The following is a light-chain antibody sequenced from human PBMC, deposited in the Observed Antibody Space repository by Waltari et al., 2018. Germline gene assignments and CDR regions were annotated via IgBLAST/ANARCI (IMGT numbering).Light chain of an antibody. CDR3: QSYDSSLSGFYV. Sequence: QSVLTQPPSVSGAPGQRVTISRTGRSSNLGAGYAVHWYQQLPGTAPQLLRYGNSNRPSGVPDRFSGSKSGTSASLAITGLQAEDEADYYCQSYDSSLSGFYVFGTGTKVTVL. CDR1: SSNLGAGYA. J-gene: IGLJ1*01. V-gene: IGLV1-40*01. CDR2: GNS.